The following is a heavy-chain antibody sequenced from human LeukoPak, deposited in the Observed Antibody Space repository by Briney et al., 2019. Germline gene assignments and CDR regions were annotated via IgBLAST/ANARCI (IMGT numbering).Heavy chain of an antibody. V-gene: IGHV3-7*01. D-gene: IGHD1-1*01. CDR3: ARENWSNDY. Sequence: QPGGSLRLSCAASGFTFTTHYMTWVRQAPGKGLEWLANISQDGRTKYYADSVEGRFAISRDNAINSVFLQMNSVRAEDTAVYYCARENWSNDYWGQGTLVTVSS. J-gene: IGHJ4*02. CDR1: GFTFTTHY. CDR2: ISQDGRTK.